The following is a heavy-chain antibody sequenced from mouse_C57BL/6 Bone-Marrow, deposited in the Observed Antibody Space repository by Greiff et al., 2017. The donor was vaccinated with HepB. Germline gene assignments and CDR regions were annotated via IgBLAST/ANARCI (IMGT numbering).Heavy chain of an antibody. CDR1: GFTFTDYY. CDR3: ARYTPYAMDY. J-gene: IGHJ4*01. CDR2: IRNKANGYTT. V-gene: IGHV7-3*01. Sequence: EVKLMESGGGLVQPGGSLSLSCAASGFTFTDYYMSWVRQPPGKALEWLGFIRNKANGYTTEYSASVKGRFTISRDNSQSILYLQMNALRAEYSATYYCARYTPYAMDYWGQGTSVTVSS.